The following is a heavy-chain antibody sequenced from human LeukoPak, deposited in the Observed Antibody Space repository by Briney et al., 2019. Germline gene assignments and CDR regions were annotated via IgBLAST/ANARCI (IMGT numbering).Heavy chain of an antibody. Sequence: QPGGSLRLSCAASGFTVSSNYMSWVRQAPGKGLEWVSVIYSGGSTYYADSVKGRFTISRDNSKNTLYLQMNSLRAEDTAVYYCARCYDILTGYSTTFDPWGQGTLVTVSS. CDR2: IYSGGST. J-gene: IGHJ5*02. CDR3: ARCYDILTGYSTTFDP. D-gene: IGHD3-9*01. CDR1: GFTVSSNY. V-gene: IGHV3-53*01.